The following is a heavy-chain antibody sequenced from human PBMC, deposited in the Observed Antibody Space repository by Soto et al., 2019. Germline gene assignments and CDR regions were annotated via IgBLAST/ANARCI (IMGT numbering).Heavy chain of an antibody. D-gene: IGHD1-1*01. CDR2: MSGSSSTT. Sequence: PGGSLRLSCATSGLPFSNYAMSLVRQAPGGGLEWVSSMSGSSSTTYYADSVRGRFTISRDRSKNTLYLQMSSLSAEDKALYYCAKNQERERKRVIDFWGQGTLVTVSS. V-gene: IGHV3-23*01. J-gene: IGHJ4*02. CDR1: GLPFSNYA. CDR3: AKNQERERKRVIDF.